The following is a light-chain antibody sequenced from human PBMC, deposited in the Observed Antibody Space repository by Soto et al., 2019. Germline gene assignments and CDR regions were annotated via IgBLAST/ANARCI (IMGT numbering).Light chain of an antibody. V-gene: IGKV1-5*03. Sequence: DIQMTQSPSTLSASVGDRVTITCRASQSISSWLAWYQQKPGKAPKLLIYKPSSLESGVPSRFSGSGSGTALTLTISSLQPDEFETYYCQKYYSYPLPFGGGTQVQIK. CDR2: KPS. CDR3: QKYYSYPLP. CDR1: QSISSW. J-gene: IGKJ4*01.